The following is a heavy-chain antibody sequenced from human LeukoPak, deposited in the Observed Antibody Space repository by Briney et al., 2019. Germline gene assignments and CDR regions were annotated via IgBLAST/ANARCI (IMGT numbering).Heavy chain of an antibody. CDR2: ISGSGGST. V-gene: IGHV3-23*01. D-gene: IGHD3-10*01. Sequence: GGSLRLSCAASGFTFSSYAMSWVRQAPGKGLEGVSAISGSGGSTYYADSVKGWFTISRDNSKNTLYLQMNSLRAEDTAVYYCAKYSGSYYLHSAFDIWGQGTMVTVSS. CDR1: GFTFSSYA. CDR3: AKYSGSYYLHSAFDI. J-gene: IGHJ3*02.